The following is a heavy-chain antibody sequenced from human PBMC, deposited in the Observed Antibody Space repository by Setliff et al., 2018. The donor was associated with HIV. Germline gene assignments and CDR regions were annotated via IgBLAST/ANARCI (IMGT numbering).Heavy chain of an antibody. CDR1: GGSISSTY. CDR3: AREGVPAAVMWFDP. Sequence: SETLSLTCTVSGGSISSTYWSWIRQPAGKGLEWIGRIYTSGSTNYNPSLKSRVTISVDTSKNQFSLKLRSVTASDTAVYYCAREGVPAAVMWFDPWGQGTLVTVSS. D-gene: IGHD2-2*01. CDR2: IYTSGST. J-gene: IGHJ5*02. V-gene: IGHV4-4*07.